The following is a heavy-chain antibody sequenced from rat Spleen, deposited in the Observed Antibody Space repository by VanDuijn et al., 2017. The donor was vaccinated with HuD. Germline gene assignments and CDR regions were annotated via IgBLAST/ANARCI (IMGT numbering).Heavy chain of an antibody. CDR1: GFTFSDYY. J-gene: IGHJ3*01. V-gene: IGHV5-29*01. Sequence: EVQLVESDGGLVQPGRSLKLSCAASGFTFSDYYMAWVRQAPTKGLEWVATISYAGSSTYYRDSVKGRFTISRDNAKSNLYLQMDSLRSEDTATDYCARGVYGGYSGDWFAYWGQGTLVTVSS. D-gene: IGHD1-11*01. CDR3: ARGVYGGYSGDWFAY. CDR2: ISYAGSST.